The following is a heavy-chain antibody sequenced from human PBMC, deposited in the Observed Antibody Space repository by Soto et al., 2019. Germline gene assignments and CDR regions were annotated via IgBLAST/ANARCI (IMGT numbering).Heavy chain of an antibody. CDR1: GFTFSSYS. Sequence: GGSLRLSCVASGFTFSSYSMNWVRQAPGKGLEWVSSISSSSSYIYYADSVKGRFTISRDNAKNSLYLQMNSLRAEDTAVYYCAREYCSGGSCYDAFDIWGQGTMVTVSS. D-gene: IGHD2-15*01. J-gene: IGHJ3*02. CDR2: ISSSSSYI. CDR3: AREYCSGGSCYDAFDI. V-gene: IGHV3-21*01.